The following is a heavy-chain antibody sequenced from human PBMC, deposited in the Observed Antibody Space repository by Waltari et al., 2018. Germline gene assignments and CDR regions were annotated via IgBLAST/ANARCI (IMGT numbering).Heavy chain of an antibody. D-gene: IGHD2-21*02. CDR3: ARGGGGDWEWFDP. CDR2: IYYTVSP. Sequence: QVKLQESGPSLLKPSETLSLICTFSGGSISGFYWIWVLQPPGKGLDWIGYIYYTVSPNFIPSLKSRVTMSVDTSKNQFSLKLSSVTAADTAFYYCARGGGGDWEWFDPWGQGTLVTVSS. J-gene: IGHJ5*02. V-gene: IGHV4-59*01. CDR1: GGSISGFY.